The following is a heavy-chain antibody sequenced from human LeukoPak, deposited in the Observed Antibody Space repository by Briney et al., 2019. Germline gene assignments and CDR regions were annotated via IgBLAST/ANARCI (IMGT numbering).Heavy chain of an antibody. CDR2: IYYSGST. Sequence: SETLSLTCTVSGGSISSYYWNWIRQPPGKGLEWIGYIYYSGSTNYNPSLKSRVTISVDTSKNQFSLRLSSVTAADTAVYYCASRSGYSYGLENWFDPWGQGTLVTVSS. J-gene: IGHJ5*02. D-gene: IGHD5-18*01. CDR3: ASRSGYSYGLENWFDP. V-gene: IGHV4-59*01. CDR1: GGSISSYY.